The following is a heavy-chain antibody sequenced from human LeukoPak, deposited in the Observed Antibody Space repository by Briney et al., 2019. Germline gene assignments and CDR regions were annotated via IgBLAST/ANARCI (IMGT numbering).Heavy chain of an antibody. J-gene: IGHJ4*02. CDR3: ARGNLVATLYFDY. D-gene: IGHD5-12*01. CDR1: GGSISSSNW. V-gene: IGHV4-4*02. CDR2: IYHSGST. Sequence: SETLSLTCAVSGGSISSSNWWSWVRQPPGKGLEWIGKIYHSGSTNYNPSLKSRVTISVDKSKNQFSLKLSSVTAADTAVYYCARGNLVATLYFDYWGQGALVTVSS.